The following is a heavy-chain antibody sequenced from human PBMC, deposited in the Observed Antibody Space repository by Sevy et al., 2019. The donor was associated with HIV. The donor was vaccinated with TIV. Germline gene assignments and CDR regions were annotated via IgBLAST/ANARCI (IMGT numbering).Heavy chain of an antibody. CDR2: ISSGSTYT. J-gene: IGHJ4*02. V-gene: IGHV3-11*06. D-gene: IGHD4-17*01. Sequence: GGSLRLSCAASGFTFSDYYMCWIRQAPGMGLEWISDISSGSTYTNYADSVKGRFTISRDNAKNSLYLQMNSLRAEDTAVYYCVRDRRNYGGQYFDYWGQGTLVTVSS. CDR1: GFTFSDYY. CDR3: VRDRRNYGGQYFDY.